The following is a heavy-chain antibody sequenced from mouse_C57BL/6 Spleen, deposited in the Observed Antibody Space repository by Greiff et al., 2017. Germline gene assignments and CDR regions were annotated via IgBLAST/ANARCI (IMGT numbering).Heavy chain of an antibody. J-gene: IGHJ3*01. V-gene: IGHV5-9-1*02. Sequence: EVQVVESGEGLVKPGGSLKLSCAASGFTFSSYAMSWVRQTPEKRLEWVAYISSGGDYIYYADTVKGRFTISRDNARNTLYLQMSSLKSEDTAMYYSTRENYDYDGAWFAYWGQGTLVTVSA. CDR3: TRENYDYDGAWFAY. CDR2: ISSGGDYI. CDR1: GFTFSSYA. D-gene: IGHD2-4*01.